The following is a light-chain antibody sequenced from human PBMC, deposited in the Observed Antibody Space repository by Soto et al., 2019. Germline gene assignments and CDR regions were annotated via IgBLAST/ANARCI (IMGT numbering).Light chain of an antibody. Sequence: DIQMTQSPSTLSASIGDRFTITCLASQSITTFLAWYQQKPGKAPQILIYDASKLEPGVPSRLSGGGSGTEFTLTISSLQPDDFATYYCQQYSTYPLTFGGGTKVDIK. CDR2: DAS. J-gene: IGKJ4*01. CDR1: QSITTF. V-gene: IGKV1-5*01. CDR3: QQYSTYPLT.